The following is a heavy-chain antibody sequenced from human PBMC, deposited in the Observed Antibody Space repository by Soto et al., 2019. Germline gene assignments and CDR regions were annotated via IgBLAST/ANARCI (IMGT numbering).Heavy chain of an antibody. CDR2: ISAYNANT. CDR3: ARGRYLDY. Sequence: QVHLVQSGAEVKKPGASVKVSCKASGYTFTTYGIAWVRQAPGQGLEWIGWISAYNANTDYAQRLQVRVTITPATSTSTAHLEMRSMRSADTAVYYCARGRYLDYWGQGTLVTVSS. D-gene: IGHD1-26*01. CDR1: GYTFTTYG. J-gene: IGHJ4*02. V-gene: IGHV1-18*01.